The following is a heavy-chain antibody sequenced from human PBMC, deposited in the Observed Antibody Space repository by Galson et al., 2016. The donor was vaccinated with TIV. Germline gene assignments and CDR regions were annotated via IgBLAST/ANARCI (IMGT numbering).Heavy chain of an antibody. CDR3: ARLIVVIPAAKLSNWFDP. CDR1: GDAINSSRYF. V-gene: IGHV4-39*01. Sequence: ETLSLTCTVFGDAINSSRYFWGWVRQTPQKGLEWIGNIYYSGNTYYNPSLQSRVTIFIDTSKNHLPLKLRSVTAADTAVYYCARLIVVIPAAKLSNWFDPWGQGTLVTVSS. J-gene: IGHJ5*02. D-gene: IGHD2-2*01. CDR2: IYYSGNT.